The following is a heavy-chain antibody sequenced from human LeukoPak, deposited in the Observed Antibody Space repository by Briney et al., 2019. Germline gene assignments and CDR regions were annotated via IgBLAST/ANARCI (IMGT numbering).Heavy chain of an antibody. J-gene: IGHJ4*02. V-gene: IGHV3-23*01. CDR1: GFTFSSYA. Sequence: TGGSLRLSCAASGFTFSSYAMSWVRQAPGKGLEWVSAISGSGGSTYYADSVKGRFTISRDNSKNTLYLQMNSPRAEDTAVYYCAKGSVEGDYGYDYWGQGTLVTVSS. CDR3: AKGSVEGDYGYDY. CDR2: ISGSGGST. D-gene: IGHD4-17*01.